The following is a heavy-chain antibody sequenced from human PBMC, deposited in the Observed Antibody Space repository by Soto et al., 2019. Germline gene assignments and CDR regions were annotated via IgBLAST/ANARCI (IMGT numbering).Heavy chain of an antibody. Sequence: QVQLVQSGAEVKKPGASVKVSCKASGYTFTGYYMHWVRQAPGQGLEWMGWINPNSGGTNYAQKFQGWVTMTRDTSISTDYMELSRLSSDDTAVYYCARSPDYYYYYGMDVWGQGTTVTVSS. J-gene: IGHJ6*02. CDR3: ARSPDYYYYYGMDV. V-gene: IGHV1-2*04. CDR2: INPNSGGT. CDR1: GYTFTGYY.